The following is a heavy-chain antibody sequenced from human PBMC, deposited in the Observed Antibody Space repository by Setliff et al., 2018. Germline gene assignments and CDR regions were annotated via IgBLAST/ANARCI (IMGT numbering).Heavy chain of an antibody. Sequence: GSLRLSCAASGFTFRSYWMSWVRQAPGKGLEWVANIKQDGSEKYYVDSVKGRFTISRDNAKNSLYLQMNSLRAEDTAVYYCARGSSSYDYWGQGTLVTVSS. D-gene: IGHD6-6*01. CDR2: IKQDGSEK. CDR3: ARGSSSYDY. CDR1: GFTFRSYW. V-gene: IGHV3-7*01. J-gene: IGHJ4*02.